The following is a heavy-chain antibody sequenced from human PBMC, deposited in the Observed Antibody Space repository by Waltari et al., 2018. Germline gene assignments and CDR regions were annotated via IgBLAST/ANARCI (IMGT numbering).Heavy chain of an antibody. D-gene: IGHD3-22*01. CDR1: GFTFNNYH. J-gene: IGHJ3*02. CDR3: ARDQWFAFDI. CDR2: ISIRRSTI. V-gene: IGHV3-48*01. Sequence: EVQLVESGGGLVQPGGSLRLSCAASGFTFNNYHMSWVRKAPGKGLEWVAYISIRRSTIYYADSVKGRFTISGDSAKNSVFLQMNSLRPEDTAVYYCARDQWFAFDIWGQGTMVTVSS.